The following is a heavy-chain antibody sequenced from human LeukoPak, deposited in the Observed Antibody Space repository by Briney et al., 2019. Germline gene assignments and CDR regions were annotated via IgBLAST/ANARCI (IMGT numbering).Heavy chain of an antibody. J-gene: IGHJ6*02. CDR1: GGSISSGGYY. CDR2: IYHSGST. Sequence: SETLSLTCTVSGGSISSGGYYWSWIRQPPGKGLEWIGYIYHSGSTYYNPSLKSRVTISVDRSKNQFSLKLSSVTAADTAVYYCARSSGYYYGMDVWGQGTTVTVSS. V-gene: IGHV4-30-2*01. CDR3: ARSSGYYYGMDV. D-gene: IGHD3-10*01.